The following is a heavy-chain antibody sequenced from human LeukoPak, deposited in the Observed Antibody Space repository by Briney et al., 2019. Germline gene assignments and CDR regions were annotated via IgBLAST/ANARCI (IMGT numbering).Heavy chain of an antibody. Sequence: ASVKVSCKASGYTFTGYYMHWVRQAPGQELEWMGWINPNSGGTNYAQKFQGRVTMTRDTSISTAYMELSRLRSDDTAVYYCARSSRRDGYNPFDYWGQGTLVTVSS. CDR3: ARSSRRDGYNPFDY. V-gene: IGHV1-2*02. CDR2: INPNSGGT. J-gene: IGHJ4*02. CDR1: GYTFTGYY. D-gene: IGHD5-24*01.